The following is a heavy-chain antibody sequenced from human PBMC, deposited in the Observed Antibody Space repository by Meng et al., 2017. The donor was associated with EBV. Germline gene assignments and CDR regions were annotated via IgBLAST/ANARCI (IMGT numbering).Heavy chain of an antibody. D-gene: IGHD5-12*01. CDR2: ITPVFGIA. V-gene: IGHV1-69*17. J-gene: IGHJ4*02. Sequence: QVQVVQSGAEVKKPGSSVKVSCKGSGENFNNFGISWVRQAPGQGLEWMGDITPVFGIANYAESFQGRVTISADTSTRTAYMDLSSLRSDDTAVYYCVRDLWLRIGECVWGQGTLVTVSS. CDR1: GENFNNFG. CDR3: VRDLWLRIGECV.